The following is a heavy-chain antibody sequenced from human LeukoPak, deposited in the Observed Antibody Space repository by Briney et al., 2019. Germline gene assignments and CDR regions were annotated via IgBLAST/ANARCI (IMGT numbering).Heavy chain of an antibody. CDR3: ARDPRDIVVVPAAILEIVDY. Sequence: SETLSLTCAVYGGSFSGYYWSWIRQPPGKGLEWIGEINHSGSTNYNPSLKSRVTISVDTSKNQFSLKLSSVTAADTAVYYCARDPRDIVVVPAAILEIVDYWGQGTLVTVSS. J-gene: IGHJ4*02. D-gene: IGHD2-2*02. CDR1: GGSFSGYY. V-gene: IGHV4-34*01. CDR2: INHSGST.